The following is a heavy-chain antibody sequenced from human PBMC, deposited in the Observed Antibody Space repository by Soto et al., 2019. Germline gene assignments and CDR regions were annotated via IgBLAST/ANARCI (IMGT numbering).Heavy chain of an antibody. V-gene: IGHV4-4*02. D-gene: IGHD2-15*01. J-gene: IGHJ5*02. CDR2: ISHSGST. CDR1: GGSISSSNW. Sequence: QVQLQESGPGLVKPSGTLSLTCAVSGGSISSSNWWSWVRQPPGKGLEWIGEISHSGSTNYNPSLKSRVTISGDKSKNQFSLKLTSVTAADTAVYYCARWRRLGYCSGGSCYSDWFDPWGQGTLVTVSS. CDR3: ARWRRLGYCSGGSCYSDWFDP.